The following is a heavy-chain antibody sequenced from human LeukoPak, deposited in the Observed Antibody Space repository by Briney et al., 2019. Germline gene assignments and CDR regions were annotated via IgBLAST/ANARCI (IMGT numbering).Heavy chain of an antibody. J-gene: IGHJ4*02. Sequence: GRSLRLSCAASGFTFSSYAMHWVRQAPGKGLEWVAVISYDGSNKYYADCVKVRFTISRDNSKNTLYLQMNSLRAEDTAMYYCARDSRAYDYWGQGTLVTVSS. CDR2: ISYDGSNK. D-gene: IGHD2-21*01. V-gene: IGHV3-30*04. CDR1: GFTFSSYA. CDR3: ARDSRAYDY.